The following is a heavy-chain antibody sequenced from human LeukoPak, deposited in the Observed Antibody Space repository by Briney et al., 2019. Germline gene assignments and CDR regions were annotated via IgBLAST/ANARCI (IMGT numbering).Heavy chain of an antibody. Sequence: PGGSLRLSCAASRLTFSSYWMSWLRQATGKGLEGVANIKQDGREKYHMVSVKGRFTIYRDNAKNSLYLQMNSLRAEDTAVYYCAWYYYGSGSYYFDYWGQGTLVTVSP. D-gene: IGHD3-10*01. CDR1: RLTFSSYW. J-gene: IGHJ4*02. CDR2: IKQDGREK. V-gene: IGHV3-7*01. CDR3: AWYYYGSGSYYFDY.